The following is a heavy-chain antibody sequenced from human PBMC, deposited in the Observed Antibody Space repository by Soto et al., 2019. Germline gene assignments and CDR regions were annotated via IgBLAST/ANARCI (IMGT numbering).Heavy chain of an antibody. J-gene: IGHJ4*02. Sequence: HPGGSLRLSCAASGFTFSSYELNWVRQAPGKGLEWVSYISTSPGVIYYGDSVKGRFTISRDNAKNSLYLQMNSLRAEDTAVYYCARERYDSGRPLDYWGQGTLVTVSS. CDR2: ISTSPGVI. CDR1: GFTFSSYE. D-gene: IGHD3-10*01. CDR3: ARERYDSGRPLDY. V-gene: IGHV3-48*03.